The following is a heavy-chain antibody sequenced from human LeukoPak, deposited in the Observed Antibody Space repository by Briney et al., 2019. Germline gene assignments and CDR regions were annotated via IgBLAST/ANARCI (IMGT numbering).Heavy chain of an antibody. CDR3: ARDLLHYDILTGYYLYGMDV. CDR1: GYTFTSYY. Sequence: GASVKVSCKASGYTFTSYYMHWVRQAPGKGLEWVSSISSSSSYIYYADSVKGRFTISRDNAKNSLYLQMNSLRAEDTAVYYCARDLLHYDILTGYYLYGMDVWGQGTTVTVSS. CDR2: ISSSSSYI. D-gene: IGHD3-9*01. V-gene: IGHV3-21*01. J-gene: IGHJ6*02.